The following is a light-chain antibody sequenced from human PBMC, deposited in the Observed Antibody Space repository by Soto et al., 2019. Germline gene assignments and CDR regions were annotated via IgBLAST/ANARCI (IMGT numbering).Light chain of an antibody. Sequence: QSVLTQPASVSGSPGQSITISCTGTSSDVGAYGYVSWYQQHPGKSPKIILYEVNNRPSGLSNRFSGSKSGNTASLTISGLQAEDEADYYCSSYTTINTWVFGGGTKVIVL. J-gene: IGLJ3*02. CDR2: EVN. CDR1: SSDVGAYGY. CDR3: SSYTTINTWV. V-gene: IGLV2-14*01.